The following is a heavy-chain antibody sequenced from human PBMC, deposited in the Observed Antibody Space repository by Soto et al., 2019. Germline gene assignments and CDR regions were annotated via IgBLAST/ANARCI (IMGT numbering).Heavy chain of an antibody. CDR1: GYSFTSYW. J-gene: IGHJ6*03. V-gene: IGHV5-51*01. CDR3: ARAEIGVGPLVYYHLDV. CDR2: IYPGDSDT. Sequence: GESLKISCKGSGYSFTSYWIGWVRQMPGKGLEWMGIIYPGDSDTRYSPSFQGQVTISADKSISTAYLQWSSLKASDTAMYYCARAEIGVGPLVYYHLDVWGQGTTVTVSS.